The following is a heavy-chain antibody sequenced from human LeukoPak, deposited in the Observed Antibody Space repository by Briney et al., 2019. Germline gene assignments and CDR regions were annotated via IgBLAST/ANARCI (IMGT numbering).Heavy chain of an antibody. V-gene: IGHV4-31*11. CDR1: GGSISSGGYR. CDR3: ARADLDGPLQQLVPFDY. CDR2: INYSGST. Sequence: SETLSLTCAVSGGSISSGGYRWTWIRQYPGKGLEWIGYINYSGSTYYNPSLKSRVIISVDTSKNQFSLNLNSVTAADTAVYYCARADLDGPLQQLVPFDYWGQGTLVTVSS. D-gene: IGHD6-13*01. J-gene: IGHJ4*02.